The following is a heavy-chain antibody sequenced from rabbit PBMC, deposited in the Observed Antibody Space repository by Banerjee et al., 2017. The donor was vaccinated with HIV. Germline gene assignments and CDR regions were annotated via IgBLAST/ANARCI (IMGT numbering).Heavy chain of an antibody. CDR3: ARDQPGDGVSVHTL. Sequence: QEQLEESGGDLVKPEGSLTLTCTASGFSFSSGCYMCWVRQAPGKGLEWSGCIYTGSSGTSYCASWAKGRCSISKTASTTVTLQMPSLTAADTATYFCARDQPGDGVSVHTLWGQGTLVTVS. CDR1: GFSFSSGCY. CDR2: IYTGSSGTS. V-gene: IGHV1S45*01. J-gene: IGHJ4*01. D-gene: IGHD2-1*01.